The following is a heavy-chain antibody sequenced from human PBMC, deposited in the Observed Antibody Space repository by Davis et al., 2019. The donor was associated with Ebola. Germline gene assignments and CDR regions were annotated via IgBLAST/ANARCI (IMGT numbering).Heavy chain of an antibody. CDR3: ASHPGIAVAGVVDV. CDR1: GGSISSSSYY. D-gene: IGHD6-19*01. CDR2: IYYSGST. J-gene: IGHJ6*02. V-gene: IGHV4-39*01. Sequence: PSETLSLTCTVSGGSISSSSYYWGWIRQPPGKGLEWIGSIYYSGSTYYNPSLKSRVTISIDTSKNQFSLKLSSVTAADTAVYYCASHPGIAVAGVVDVWGQGTTVTVSS.